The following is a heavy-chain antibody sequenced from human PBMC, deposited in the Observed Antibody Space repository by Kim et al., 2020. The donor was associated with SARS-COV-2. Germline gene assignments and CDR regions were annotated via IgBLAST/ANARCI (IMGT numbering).Heavy chain of an antibody. CDR2: ISSSSSYT. V-gene: IGHV3-11*06. CDR1: GFTFSDYY. J-gene: IGHJ4*02. D-gene: IGHD6-13*01. Sequence: GGSLRLSCVASGFTFSDYYMSWIRQAPGKGLEWVSYISSSSSYTNYADSVKGRFTISRDNAKNSLYLQMNSLRAEDTAVYYCARAEVGTRETYYFDYWGQGTLVTVSS. CDR3: ARAEVGTRETYYFDY.